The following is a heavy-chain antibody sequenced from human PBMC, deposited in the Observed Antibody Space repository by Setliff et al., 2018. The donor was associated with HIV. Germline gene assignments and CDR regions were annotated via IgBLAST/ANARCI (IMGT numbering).Heavy chain of an antibody. Sequence: SETLSLTCTVSGGSFRSSRYYWGWIRQPPGKGLEWIGNIHYGGFFWYSPSLKSRVTISVDTSKNQFPLKLSSVTAADTAVYYCARPALGIGGGSRFDNWGQGTRVTVSS. CDR2: IHYGGFF. J-gene: IGHJ4*02. D-gene: IGHD3-10*01. CDR1: GGSFRSSRYY. V-gene: IGHV4-39*01. CDR3: ARPALGIGGGSRFDN.